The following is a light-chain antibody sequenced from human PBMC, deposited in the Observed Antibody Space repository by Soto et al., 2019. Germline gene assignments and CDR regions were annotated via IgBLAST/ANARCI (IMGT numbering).Light chain of an antibody. CDR3: SSYTSTFTLV. Sequence: QSVLTQPASVSGSPGQSITISCTGTSRDVGGYNYVSWYQKHPGKALKLIIYEVTNRPSGVSNRFSGSKSGNTASLTISGLQAEDEADYYCSSYTSTFTLVFGGGTKLTVL. CDR2: EVT. V-gene: IGLV2-14*01. J-gene: IGLJ3*02. CDR1: SRDVGGYNY.